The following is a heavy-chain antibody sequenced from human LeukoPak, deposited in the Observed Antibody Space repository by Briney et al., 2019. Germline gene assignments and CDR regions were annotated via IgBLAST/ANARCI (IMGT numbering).Heavy chain of an antibody. V-gene: IGHV4-34*01. CDR2: INHSGST. J-gene: IGHJ4*02. Sequence: SETLSLTCTVSGGSISSYYWSWIRQPPGKGLEWIGEINHSGSTNYNPSPKSRVTISVDTSKNQFSLKLSSVTAADTAVYYCASPRGYYTNYFDYWGQGTLVTVSS. CDR1: GGSISSYY. D-gene: IGHD3-22*01. CDR3: ASPRGYYTNYFDY.